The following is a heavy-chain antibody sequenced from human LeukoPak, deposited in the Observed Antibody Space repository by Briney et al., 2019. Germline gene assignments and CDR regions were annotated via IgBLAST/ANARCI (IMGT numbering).Heavy chain of an antibody. D-gene: IGHD1-7*01. CDR3: ARVWSLANYGYYYYYMDV. CDR1: VGTFSSYA. J-gene: IGHJ6*03. CDR2: IIPIFDTT. V-gene: IGHV1-69*13. Sequence: SVKVSCKASVGTFSSYAISWVRQAPAQGLEWMGEIIPIFDTTNYTQTFQGRVTITADESTSTAYMELSSLRSEDTAVYYCARVWSLANYGYYYYYMDVWGKGTTVTVSS.